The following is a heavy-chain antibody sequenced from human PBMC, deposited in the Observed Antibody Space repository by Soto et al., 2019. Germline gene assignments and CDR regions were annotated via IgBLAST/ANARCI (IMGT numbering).Heavy chain of an antibody. Sequence: VGSLRLSCAASGFTFSNAWMSWVRQAPGKGLEWVGRIKSKTDGGTTDYAAPVKGRFTISRDDSKNTLYLQMNSLKTEDTAVYYCTTAPYIWGSYLSNFWGQGTLVTVSS. CDR2: IKSKTDGGTT. CDR3: TTAPYIWGSYLSNF. D-gene: IGHD3-16*02. J-gene: IGHJ4*02. V-gene: IGHV3-15*01. CDR1: GFTFSNAW.